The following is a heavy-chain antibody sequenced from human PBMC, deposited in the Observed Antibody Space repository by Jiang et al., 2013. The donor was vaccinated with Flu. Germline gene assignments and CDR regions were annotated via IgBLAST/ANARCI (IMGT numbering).Heavy chain of an antibody. CDR1: GGSISSYY. D-gene: IGHD3-9*01. CDR2: IYYSGST. J-gene: IGHJ4*02. V-gene: IGHV4-59*01. Sequence: GSGLVKPSETLSLTCTVSGGSISSYYWSWIRQPPGKGLEWIGYIYYSGSTNYNPSLKSRVTISVDTSKNQFSLKLSSVTAADTAVYYCARGLPDILTGYYPIPFHFDYWGQGTLVTVSS. CDR3: ARGLPDILTGYYPIPFHFDY.